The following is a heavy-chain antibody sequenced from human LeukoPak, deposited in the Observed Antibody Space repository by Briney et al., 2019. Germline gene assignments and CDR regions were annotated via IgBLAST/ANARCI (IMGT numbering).Heavy chain of an antibody. V-gene: IGHV4-34*01. CDR3: ARGGGPPRGLRFDP. J-gene: IGHJ5*02. CDR2: IDHSGST. Sequence: SETLSLPCAVYGGSFSGYYWSWIRQPPGKGLEWIGEIDHSGSTNYNPSLKSRVTISVDTSKNQFSLKLSSVTAADTAVYYCARGGGPPRGLRFDPWGQGTLVTVSS. CDR1: GGSFSGYY.